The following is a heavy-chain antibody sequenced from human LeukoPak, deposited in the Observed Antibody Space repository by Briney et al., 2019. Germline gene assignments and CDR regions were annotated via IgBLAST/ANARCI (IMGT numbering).Heavy chain of an antibody. CDR2: ISSSGGTI. CDR1: GFTFSNYE. CDR3: PSRPPPSRGPYDY. D-gene: IGHD3-10*01. J-gene: IGHJ4*02. V-gene: IGHV3-48*03. Sequence: GGSLRLSCAASGFTFSNYEMNWVRQAPGKRLECVSYISSSGGTIYYADSVKGRFTISRDNAKNSLYLQMHSLRAEDTAVYYCPSRPPPSRGPYDYWGQGTLVTVSS.